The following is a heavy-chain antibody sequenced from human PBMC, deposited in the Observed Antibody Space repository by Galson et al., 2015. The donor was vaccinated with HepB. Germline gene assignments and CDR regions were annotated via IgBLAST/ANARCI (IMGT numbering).Heavy chain of an antibody. CDR3: ARGPLGYCSRTSCSEDYYYYSGMDV. J-gene: IGHJ6*02. Sequence: SVKVSCKASGDTFSSYAISWVRQAPGQGLEWMGGIIPIFGTANYAQKFQGRVTITADESTSTAYMELSSLRSEDTAVYYCARGPLGYCSRTSCSEDYYYYSGMDVWGQGTTVTVSS. V-gene: IGHV1-69*13. CDR2: IIPIFGTA. D-gene: IGHD2-2*01. CDR1: GDTFSSYA.